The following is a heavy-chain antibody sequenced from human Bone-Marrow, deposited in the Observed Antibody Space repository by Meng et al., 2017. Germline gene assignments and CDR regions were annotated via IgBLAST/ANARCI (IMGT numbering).Heavy chain of an antibody. CDR3: ARDLRNKAAATVVGFDP. V-gene: IGHV4-61*01. Sequence: SETLSFTCTVSGGSVSSGSYYWSWIRQPPGKGLEWIGYIYYSGSTNYNPSLKSRVTISVDTSKNQFSLKLSSVTAADTAVYYCARDLRNKAAATVVGFDPWGQGTLVTVSS. J-gene: IGHJ5*02. CDR1: GGSVSSGSYY. D-gene: IGHD6-13*01. CDR2: IYYSGST.